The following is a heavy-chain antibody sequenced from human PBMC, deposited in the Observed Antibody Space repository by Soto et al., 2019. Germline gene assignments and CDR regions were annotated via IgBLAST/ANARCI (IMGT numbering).Heavy chain of an antibody. Sequence: EVQLVESGGGLVQPGGSLRLSCAASGFTFSSYDMHWVRQATGKGLEWVSAIGTAGDTYYPGSVKGRFTISRENAKNSLYLQMTSLRAGDTAVYYCARAGSFYWSSDPWGRGPLVTFS. V-gene: IGHV3-13*01. D-gene: IGHD1-26*01. CDR2: IGTAGDT. J-gene: IGHJ2*01. CDR1: GFTFSSYD. CDR3: ARAGSFYWSSDP.